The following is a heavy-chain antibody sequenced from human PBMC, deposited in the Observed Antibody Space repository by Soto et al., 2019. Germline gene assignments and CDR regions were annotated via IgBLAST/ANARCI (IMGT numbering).Heavy chain of an antibody. D-gene: IGHD3-22*01. Sequence: ASVKVSCKASGYTFTSYGISWVRQAPGQGLEWMGGIIPIFGTANYAQKFQGRVTITADESTRTTYMELSSLRSEDTAVYYCAREAEYDSSGYYYLYWGQGTLVTVSS. CDR3: AREAEYDSSGYYYLY. CDR2: IIPIFGTA. V-gene: IGHV1-69*13. J-gene: IGHJ4*02. CDR1: GYTFTSYG.